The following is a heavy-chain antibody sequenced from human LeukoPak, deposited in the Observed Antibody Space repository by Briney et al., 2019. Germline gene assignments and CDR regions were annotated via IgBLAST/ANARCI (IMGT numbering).Heavy chain of an antibody. D-gene: IGHD2-2*01. CDR3: VRLGSTSPGNWYKLFDQ. CDR2: XKRDETEK. CDR1: XXXXNNXW. Sequence: SXXLSCTASXXXXNNXWMGWVXHXPWKGXXWXANXKRDETEKFYLGSIKGRFTISRDNAKNSLYLQMNSLRVEDTALYYCVRLGSTSPGNWYKLFDQWGQGTLVTVSS. J-gene: IGHJ4*02. V-gene: IGHV3-7*03.